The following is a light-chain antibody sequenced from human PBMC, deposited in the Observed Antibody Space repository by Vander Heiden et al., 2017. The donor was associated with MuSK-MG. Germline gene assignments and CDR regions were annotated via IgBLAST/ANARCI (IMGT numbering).Light chain of an antibody. Sequence: DIQMTQSPSSLSASIGDSVTITCRASQSISRNLNWYQQLPVKAPKLLIYATSFLHGGVPSRFSATGSGTDFSLTITGLQSDDFATYYCQQSVLSAFTFGPGTRLE. V-gene: IGKV1-39*01. J-gene: IGKJ5*01. CDR3: QQSVLSAFT. CDR2: ATS. CDR1: QSISRN.